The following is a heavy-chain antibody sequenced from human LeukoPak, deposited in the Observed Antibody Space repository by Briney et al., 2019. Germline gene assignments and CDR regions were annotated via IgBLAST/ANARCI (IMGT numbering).Heavy chain of an antibody. J-gene: IGHJ4*02. D-gene: IGHD3-16*01. CDR3: AIESQGGLNYFDY. CDR2: ISSSSSYI. Sequence: GGSLRLSCAASGFTFSSYSMNWVRQAPGKGLEWVSSISSSSSYIYYADSVKGRFTISRDNAKNSLYLQMNSLRAEDTAVYYCAIESQGGLNYFDYWGQGTLVTVSS. V-gene: IGHV3-21*01. CDR1: GFTFSSYS.